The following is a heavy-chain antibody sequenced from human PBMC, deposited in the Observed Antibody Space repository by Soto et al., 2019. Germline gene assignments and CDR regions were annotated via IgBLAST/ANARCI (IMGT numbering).Heavy chain of an antibody. Sequence: SETLSLTCAVYGGSFSGYYWSWIRQPPGKGLEWIGEINHSGSTNYNPSLKSRVAISVDTSRNQFSLKLSSVTAADTAVYYCARGVVVVVPAALYYYYYYGMDVWGQGTTVTVSS. V-gene: IGHV4-34*01. CDR1: GGSFSGYY. D-gene: IGHD2-2*01. CDR3: ARGVVVVVPAALYYYYYYGMDV. J-gene: IGHJ6*02. CDR2: INHSGST.